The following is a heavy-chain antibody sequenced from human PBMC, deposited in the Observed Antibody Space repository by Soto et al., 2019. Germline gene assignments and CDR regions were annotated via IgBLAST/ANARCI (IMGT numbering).Heavy chain of an antibody. Sequence: EVQLVESGGGLVQPGRSLRLSCAASGFTFDDYAMHWVRQAPGKGLEWVSGLSWNSDNIGYADSVKGRFTISRDNAKNSLYLQMNRLKPEDTALYYCARGVSGSYSYYYYGMDVWGQGTTVTVSS. J-gene: IGHJ6*02. CDR2: LSWNSDNI. CDR1: GFTFDDYA. V-gene: IGHV3-9*01. CDR3: ARGVSGSYSYYYYGMDV. D-gene: IGHD1-26*01.